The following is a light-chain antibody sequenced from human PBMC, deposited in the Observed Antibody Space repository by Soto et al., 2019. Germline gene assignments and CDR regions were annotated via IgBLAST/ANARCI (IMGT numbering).Light chain of an antibody. CDR2: DVS. CDR3: CSYAGTYTLI. Sequence: QSVLTQPRSVSGSPGQSVTMSCTGTSSDVGGYDFVSWYQQYPGEAPKLIIYDVSKRPSGVPDRFSGSKSGNTASLTISGLQAEDEAAYHCCSYAGTYTLIFGGGTKVTVL. CDR1: SSDVGGYDF. J-gene: IGLJ2*01. V-gene: IGLV2-11*01.